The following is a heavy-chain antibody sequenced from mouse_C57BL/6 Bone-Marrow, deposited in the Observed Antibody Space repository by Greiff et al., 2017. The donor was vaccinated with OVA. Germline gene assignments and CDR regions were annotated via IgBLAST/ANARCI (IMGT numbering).Heavy chain of an antibody. D-gene: IGHD1-2*01. CDR3: ARWGTTAPHWYFDV. CDR1: GYAFSSYW. Sequence: LVESGAELVKPGASVKISCKASGYAFSSYWMNWVKQRPGKGLEWIGQIYPGDGDTNYNGKFKGKATLTADKSSSTAYMQLSSLTSEDSAVYFCARWGTTAPHWYFDVWGTGTTVTVSS. J-gene: IGHJ1*03. CDR2: IYPGDGDT. V-gene: IGHV1-80*01.